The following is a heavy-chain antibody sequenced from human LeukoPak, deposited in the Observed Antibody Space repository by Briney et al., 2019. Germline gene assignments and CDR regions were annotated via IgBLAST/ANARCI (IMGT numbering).Heavy chain of an antibody. CDR1: GGSISSYY. V-gene: IGHV4-4*07. CDR3: ARVGGLYSATPYSEY. CDR2: IHDSGST. J-gene: IGHJ4*02. Sequence: SETLSLTCTVSGGSISSYYWSWIRQPAGKGLEWIGRIHDSGSTDYNTSLKNRVTMSVDTSKNQFSVRLTSVTAADTAVYYCARVGGLYSATPYSEYWGQGALVIVSP. D-gene: IGHD3-16*01.